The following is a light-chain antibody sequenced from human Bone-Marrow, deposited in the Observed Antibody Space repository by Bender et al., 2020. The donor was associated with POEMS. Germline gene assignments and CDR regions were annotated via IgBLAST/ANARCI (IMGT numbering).Light chain of an antibody. V-gene: IGLV1-40*01. Sequence: QPVLTQPPSVSEYPGQRVTISCTGSSSNIGAGFDVHWYQQLPGLGPTLLIYNNNNRPSGVPDRFSGSRSGSTASLTISSLQTEDEADYYCCSSAGNHVWVFGGGTKLTAL. CDR3: CSSAGNHVWV. CDR1: SSNIGAGFD. J-gene: IGLJ3*02. CDR2: NNN.